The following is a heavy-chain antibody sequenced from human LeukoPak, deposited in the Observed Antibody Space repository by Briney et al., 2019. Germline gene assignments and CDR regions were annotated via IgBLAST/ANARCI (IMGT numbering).Heavy chain of an antibody. CDR2: ISGSGGST. CDR3: ARDGYGANSADY. J-gene: IGHJ4*02. V-gene: IGHV3-23*01. D-gene: IGHD4-23*01. Sequence: GGSLRPSCAASGFTFSSYAMSWVRQAPGKGLEWVSGISGSGGSTYYADSVKGRFTISRDNAKNSLYLQMNSLRADDTAVYYCARDGYGANSADYWGQGTLVTVSS. CDR1: GFTFSSYA.